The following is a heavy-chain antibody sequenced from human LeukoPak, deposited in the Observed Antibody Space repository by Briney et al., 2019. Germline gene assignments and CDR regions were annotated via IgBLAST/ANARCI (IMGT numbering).Heavy chain of an antibody. Sequence: GGSLRLSCAASGFTFSSYDMHWVRQSTGKGLEWVSAIGTGGDTYYSDSVKGRFTISRENARYSLYLQMNSLRAGDTAVYYCARHVDYYGMDVWGQGTTVTVSS. J-gene: IGHJ6*02. V-gene: IGHV3-13*01. CDR2: IGTGGDT. CDR3: ARHVDYYGMDV. CDR1: GFTFSSYD. D-gene: IGHD5-12*01.